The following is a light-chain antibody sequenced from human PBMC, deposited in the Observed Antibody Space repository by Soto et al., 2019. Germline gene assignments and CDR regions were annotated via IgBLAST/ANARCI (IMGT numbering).Light chain of an antibody. V-gene: IGLV1-51*01. Sequence: VLTQPPSVSAAPGQKVIISCSGSSSNIGGNSVSWYQQLPGTAPKLLIYDDNKRPSGIPDRSSGSKSGTSATLGITGFQTGDEADYYCGSWDSSLSAYVFGTGTKVTVL. CDR2: DDN. CDR1: SSNIGGNS. CDR3: GSWDSSLSAYV. J-gene: IGLJ1*01.